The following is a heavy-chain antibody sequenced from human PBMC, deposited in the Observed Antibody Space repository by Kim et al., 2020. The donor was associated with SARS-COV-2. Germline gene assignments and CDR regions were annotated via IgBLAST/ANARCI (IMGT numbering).Heavy chain of an antibody. D-gene: IGHD5-12*01. J-gene: IGHJ4*02. CDR3: ASVEMATNGRLGDY. CDR1: GGSFSGYY. CDR2: INHSGST. V-gene: IGHV4-34*01. Sequence: SETLSLTCAVYGGSFSGYYWSWIRQPPGKGLEWIGEINHSGSTNYNPSLKSRVTISVDTSKNQFSLKLSSVTAADTAVYYCASVEMATNGRLGDYWGQGTLVTVSS.